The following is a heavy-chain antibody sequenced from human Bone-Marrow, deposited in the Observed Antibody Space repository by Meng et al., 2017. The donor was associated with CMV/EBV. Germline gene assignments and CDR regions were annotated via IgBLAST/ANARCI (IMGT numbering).Heavy chain of an antibody. CDR1: GFTFSNYG. CDR3: AKDAGGAFDY. J-gene: IGHJ4*02. Sequence: GGSLRLSCAASGFTFSNYGMHWVRQAPGKGLEWVAFIRYDGGYKYYADSVKGRFTISRDNSKNTLYLQMSSLRAEDTAVYYCAKDAGGAFDYWGQGTLVTVSS. D-gene: IGHD3-10*01. V-gene: IGHV3-30*02. CDR2: IRYDGGYK.